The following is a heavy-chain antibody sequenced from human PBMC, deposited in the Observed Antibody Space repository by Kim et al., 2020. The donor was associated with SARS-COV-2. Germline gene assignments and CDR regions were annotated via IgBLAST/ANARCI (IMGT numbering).Heavy chain of an antibody. V-gene: IGHV3-23*01. D-gene: IGHD6-6*01. J-gene: IGHJ5*02. Sequence: ADSVKGRFTISRDNSKNTLYLQMNSLRAEDTAVYYCAKSIAARRVGWFDPWGQGTLVTVSS. CDR3: AKSIAARRVGWFDP.